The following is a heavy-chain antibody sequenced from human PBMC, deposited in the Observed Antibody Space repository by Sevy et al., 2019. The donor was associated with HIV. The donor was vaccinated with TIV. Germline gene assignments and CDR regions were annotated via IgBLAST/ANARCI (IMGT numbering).Heavy chain of an antibody. V-gene: IGHV3-30*04. D-gene: IGHD1-1*01. Sequence: GGSLRLSCAASGFTFSRYSMHWVRQAPGKGLEWVATISFDASNKHYADSVKGRFTSSRDNFQNSLFLQMNSLRPGETAVYYCALERLSSDVAEYFQNWGQGTLVTVSS. J-gene: IGHJ1*01. CDR1: GFTFSRYS. CDR2: ISFDASNK. CDR3: ALERLSSDVAEYFQN.